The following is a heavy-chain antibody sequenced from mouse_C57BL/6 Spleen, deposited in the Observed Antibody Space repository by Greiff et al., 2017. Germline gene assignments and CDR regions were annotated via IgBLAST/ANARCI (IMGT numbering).Heavy chain of an antibody. D-gene: IGHD2-12*01. Sequence: EVQLVESGGGLVKPGGSLKLSCAASGFTFSSYAMSWVRQTPEKRLGWVATISDGGSYTYYPDNVKGRFTISRDNAKNNLYLQMSHLKSEDTAMYYCAREAPLYDGGEEDFAYGGQGTLVTVSA. CDR2: ISDGGSYT. CDR1: GFTFSSYA. V-gene: IGHV5-4*01. J-gene: IGHJ3*01. CDR3: AREAPLYDGGEEDFAY.